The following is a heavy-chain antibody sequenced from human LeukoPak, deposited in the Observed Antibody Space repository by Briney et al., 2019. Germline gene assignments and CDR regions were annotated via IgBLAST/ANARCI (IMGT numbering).Heavy chain of an antibody. Sequence: GGSLRLSCAASGFTVSSSYMSWVRQAPGKGLEWVSVIYTGGSTYYADSVKGRFTISRDNSKNTLYLQMNSLRAEDTAVYYCASLYVLLWFGESPRGDYWGQGTLVTVSS. CDR1: GFTVSSSY. CDR2: IYTGGST. CDR3: ASLYVLLWFGESPRGDY. D-gene: IGHD3-10*01. V-gene: IGHV3-53*01. J-gene: IGHJ4*02.